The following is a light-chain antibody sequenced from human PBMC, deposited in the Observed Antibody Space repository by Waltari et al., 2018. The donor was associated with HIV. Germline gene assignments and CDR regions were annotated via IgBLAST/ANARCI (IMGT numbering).Light chain of an antibody. CDR3: QQYGTSPPYT. CDR1: QSVSSRH. Sequence: EVVLTQSPGTLSLSPGERATLSCRASQSVSSRHLAWYQQKPGQAPRLLIYGTSTRATGIPDRFSGSGSGTDFTLTISRLEPGDFAVYFCQQYGTSPPYTFGQGTKLEIK. CDR2: GTS. V-gene: IGKV3-20*01. J-gene: IGKJ2*01.